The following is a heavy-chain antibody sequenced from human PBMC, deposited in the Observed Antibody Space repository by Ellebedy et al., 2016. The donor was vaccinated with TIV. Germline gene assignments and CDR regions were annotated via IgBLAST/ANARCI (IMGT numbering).Heavy chain of an antibody. CDR1: GYTFTGYY. CDR3: ARDKQQVGTWFDP. J-gene: IGHJ5*02. V-gene: IGHV1-2*02. D-gene: IGHD1-26*01. CDR2: INPNSGGT. Sequence: ASVKVSCKASGYTFTGYYMHWVRQAPGQGLEWMGWINPNSGGTNYAQKFQGRVTMTRDTSISTAYMELSSLRSDDTAVYYCARDKQQVGTWFDPWGQGTLVTVSS.